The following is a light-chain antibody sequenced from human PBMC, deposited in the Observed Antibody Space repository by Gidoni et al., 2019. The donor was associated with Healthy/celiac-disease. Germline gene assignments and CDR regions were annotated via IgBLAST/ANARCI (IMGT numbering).Light chain of an antibody. CDR1: QGISNY. V-gene: IGKV1-27*01. Sequence: DIQMTQSPSSLSASVGDRVTITCRASQGISNYLAWYQQKPGKVPKLLIYAASTLQSGVPSRFSGSGSGTDFTLTISSLQPEDVATYYCQKYNSALFXXXTRLEIK. CDR3: QKYNSAL. J-gene: IGKJ5*01. CDR2: AAS.